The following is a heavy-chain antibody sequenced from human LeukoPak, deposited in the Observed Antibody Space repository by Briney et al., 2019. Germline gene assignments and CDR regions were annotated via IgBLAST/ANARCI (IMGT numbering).Heavy chain of an antibody. CDR1: GFTFSNYA. CDR2: ISYDGSNK. D-gene: IGHD3-10*01. Sequence: GRSLRLSCAASGFTFSNYAMHWVRQTPGKGLEWVAVISYDGSNKYYADSVKGRFTISRDNAKNTLYLQMNSLRAEDTAVYYCARDNYGLDYWGQGTLVTVSS. J-gene: IGHJ4*02. CDR3: ARDNYGLDY. V-gene: IGHV3-30*04.